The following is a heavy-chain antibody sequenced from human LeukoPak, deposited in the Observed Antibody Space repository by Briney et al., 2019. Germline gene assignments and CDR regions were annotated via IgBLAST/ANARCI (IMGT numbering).Heavy chain of an antibody. V-gene: IGHV1-2*02. CDR1: GYTFTGYY. D-gene: IGHD3-16*01. J-gene: IGHJ4*02. Sequence: SVTVSFKSSGYTFTGYYMHWLRQAPAQGRAGVGWINPNSGITNDAQKFPGRVTMTRDTSISTAYMELSRLRSDDTAVYSCASSFPPISIMITFGGLYYFDYWGQGPLVTVSS. CDR3: ASSFPPISIMITFGGLYYFDY. CDR2: INPNSGIT.